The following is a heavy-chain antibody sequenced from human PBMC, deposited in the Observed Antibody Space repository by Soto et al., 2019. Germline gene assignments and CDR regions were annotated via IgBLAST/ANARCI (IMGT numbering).Heavy chain of an antibody. Sequence: QVQLVQSGAEVKKPGASVKVSCKASGYTFTGYYIHWVRQAPGQGLEWMGWINTNSGGTNYAQKFQGRVTMTMDTSISTAYMELSRLTSDDTAVYYCARTQTNDYWGQGTLFTVSS. CDR3: ARTQTNDY. J-gene: IGHJ4*02. CDR1: GYTFTGYY. CDR2: INTNSGGT. V-gene: IGHV1-2*02.